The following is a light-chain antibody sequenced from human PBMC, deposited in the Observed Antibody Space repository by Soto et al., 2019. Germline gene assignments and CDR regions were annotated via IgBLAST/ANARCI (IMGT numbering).Light chain of an antibody. CDR2: RDA. Sequence: SVPRLPASVCGAPEQTIRISCIGSTSNIGASSDVHWYQQLPGAAPNLLIYRDAHRPSGIPNRFSGSMSGTSASLAIFGLQPGDEADYYCQSYNNILNGEGFGNWTEVTV. CDR1: TSNIGASSD. J-gene: IGLJ1*01. V-gene: IGLV1-40*01. CDR3: QSYNNILNGEG.